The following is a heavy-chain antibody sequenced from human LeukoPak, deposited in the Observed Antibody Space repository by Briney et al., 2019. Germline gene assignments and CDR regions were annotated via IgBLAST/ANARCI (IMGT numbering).Heavy chain of an antibody. Sequence: PSETLSLTCTVSGGSISSYYWSWIRQPPGKGLEWIGYIYYSGSTNYNPSLKSRVTISVDTFKNQFSLKLSSVTAADTAVYYCARVGSRIAQYYFDYWGQGTLVTVSS. CDR2: IYYSGST. CDR3: ARVGSRIAQYYFDY. D-gene: IGHD6-13*01. CDR1: GGSISSYY. V-gene: IGHV4-59*01. J-gene: IGHJ4*02.